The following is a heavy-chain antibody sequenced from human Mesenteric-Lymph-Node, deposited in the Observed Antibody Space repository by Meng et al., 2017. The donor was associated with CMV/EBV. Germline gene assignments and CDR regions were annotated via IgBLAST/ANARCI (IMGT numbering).Heavy chain of an antibody. CDR3: ARDLGRYCSGGSCYPGLFGY. Sequence: YGMHWVRQAPGKGLEWVAVIWYDGSNKYYADSVKGRFTISRDNSKNTLYLQMNSLRAEDTAVYYCARDLGRYCSGGSCYPGLFGYWGQGTLVTVSS. V-gene: IGHV3-33*01. CDR1: YG. CDR2: IWYDGSNK. D-gene: IGHD2-15*01. J-gene: IGHJ4*02.